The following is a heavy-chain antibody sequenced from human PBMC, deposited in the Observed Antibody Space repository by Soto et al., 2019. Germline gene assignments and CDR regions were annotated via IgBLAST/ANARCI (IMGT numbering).Heavy chain of an antibody. V-gene: IGHV4-59*01. CDR2: IFYSGYT. Sequence: SETLSLTCTVSGGSINSDYWSWIRQPPGKGLEWIGYIFYSGYTKHDPSLKSRVTISIDTSKNQFSLTLSSVTAADTAVYYCARGVATNEFDSWGQGTLVTVSS. J-gene: IGHJ4*02. CDR3: ARGVATNEFDS. D-gene: IGHD5-12*01. CDR1: GGSINSDY.